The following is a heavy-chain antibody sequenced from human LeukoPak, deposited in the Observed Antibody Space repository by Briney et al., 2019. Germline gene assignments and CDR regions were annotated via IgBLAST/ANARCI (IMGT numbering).Heavy chain of an antibody. CDR2: ISSTGGTT. Sequence: GGSLRLSCAASGITFSSYGMSWVRQAPGKGLEWVSSISSTGGTTYYADSVKGRFTISRDNYKNTLYLQMNSMRAEDTAIYYCAKNGDRGAYCTGGTCYPYFYYYMDVWGKGTTVTI. V-gene: IGHV3-23*01. CDR3: AKNGDRGAYCTGGTCYPYFYYYMDV. CDR1: GITFSSYG. J-gene: IGHJ6*03. D-gene: IGHD2-15*01.